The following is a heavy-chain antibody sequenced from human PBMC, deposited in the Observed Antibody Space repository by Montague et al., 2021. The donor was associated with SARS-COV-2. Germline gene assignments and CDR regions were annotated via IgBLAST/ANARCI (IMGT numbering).Heavy chain of an antibody. CDR2: TYYRSKWYN. CDR3: ARSVGASSSSWPLPPHFDY. V-gene: IGHV6-1*01. D-gene: IGHD6-13*01. Sequence: CAISRDSDSSNRAAWNWIGQTPSSGLGWQGRTYYRSKWYNDYALSVKSRITINPDTSKNQFSLQLNSVTPEDTAVYYCARSVGASSSSWPLPPHFDYWGQGTLVTVSS. J-gene: IGHJ4*02. CDR1: RDSDSSNRAA.